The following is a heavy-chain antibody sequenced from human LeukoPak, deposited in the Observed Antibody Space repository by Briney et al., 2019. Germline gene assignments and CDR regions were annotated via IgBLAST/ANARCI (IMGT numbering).Heavy chain of an antibody. J-gene: IGHJ6*03. CDR2: MYYGGRT. CDR1: GVAIDTDTYF. D-gene: IGHD2-8*01. CDR3: ARHKYGRGYYYYMDV. Sequence: SGTLSLTCTVSGVAIDTDTYFWGWIRRPPGKGLEWIGSMYYGGRTYLNPSLKTRVTISVDTSKNLFSLKLTSVTAADTAVYYCARHKYGRGYYYYMDVWGKGTTVSVSS. V-gene: IGHV4-39*01.